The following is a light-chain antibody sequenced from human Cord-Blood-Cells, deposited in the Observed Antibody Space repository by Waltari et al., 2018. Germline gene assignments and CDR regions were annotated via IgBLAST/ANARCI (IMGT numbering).Light chain of an antibody. V-gene: IGLV2-14*01. J-gene: IGLJ3*02. CDR2: DVS. CDR3: SSYTSSSTRV. Sequence: QSDLTQPASVSGSPGQSITISCTGTSSDVGGYNYVSWYQQHPGKAPKLMIYDVSNLPSGVSNRFSGSKSGNTASLTISGLQAEDGADYYCSSYTSSSTRVFGGGPKLTVL. CDR1: SSDVGGYNY.